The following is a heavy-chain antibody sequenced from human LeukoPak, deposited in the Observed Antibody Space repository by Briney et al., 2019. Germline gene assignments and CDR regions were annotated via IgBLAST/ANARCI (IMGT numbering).Heavy chain of an antibody. CDR3: ARGAYYDILTGFDY. V-gene: IGHV3-21*01. CDR1: GFTFGSYS. Sequence: GGSLRLSCAASGFTFGSYSMNWVRQAPGKGLEWVSSISSSSSYIYYADSVKGRFTISRDNAKNSLYLQMNSLRAEDTAVYYCARGAYYDILTGFDYWGQGTLVTVSS. CDR2: ISSSSSYI. J-gene: IGHJ4*02. D-gene: IGHD3-9*01.